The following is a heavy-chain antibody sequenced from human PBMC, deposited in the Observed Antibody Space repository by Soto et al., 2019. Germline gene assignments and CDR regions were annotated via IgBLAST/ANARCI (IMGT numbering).Heavy chain of an antibody. Sequence: QVQLVESGGGVVQPGRSLRLSCAASGFTFSSYAMHWVRQAPGKGLEWVAVISYDGSNKYYADSVKGRFTISRDNSKNTVYLQMNSLRAEDTAVYYCARKYYYDSSGYYSDAFDIWGQGTMVTVSS. CDR1: GFTFSSYA. V-gene: IGHV3-30-3*01. J-gene: IGHJ3*02. D-gene: IGHD3-22*01. CDR3: ARKYYYDSSGYYSDAFDI. CDR2: ISYDGSNK.